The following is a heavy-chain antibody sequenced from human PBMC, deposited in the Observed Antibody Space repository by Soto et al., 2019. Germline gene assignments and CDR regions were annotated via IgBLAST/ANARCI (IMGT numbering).Heavy chain of an antibody. CDR1: GYTFTSYY. Sequence: ASVKVSCKASGYTFTSYYMHWVRQAPGQGLEWMGIINPSGGSTSYAQKFQGRVTMTDDTSTNTANMELSGLRAEDTAMYYCVVAGYWTWGQGALVTVS. CDR2: INPSGGST. CDR3: VVAGYWT. V-gene: IGHV1-46*01. D-gene: IGHD2-8*01. J-gene: IGHJ4*02.